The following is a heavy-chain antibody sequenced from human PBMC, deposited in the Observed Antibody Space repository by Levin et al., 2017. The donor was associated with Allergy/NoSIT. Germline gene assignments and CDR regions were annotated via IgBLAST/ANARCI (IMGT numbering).Heavy chain of an antibody. Sequence: SQTLSLPCTVSGGSMPLTSYYWGWVRQPPGRGLEWIGSIYYSGNTFYNPSLKSRVSISIDTWKKQFSLTVNSVTAADTALYYCARQTLFTFGEDLVETDYFDHWGQGTLVTVFS. CDR2: IYYSGNT. CDR3: ARQTLFTFGEDLVETDYFDH. J-gene: IGHJ4*02. CDR1: GGSMPLTSYY. D-gene: IGHD3-16*01. V-gene: IGHV4-39*01.